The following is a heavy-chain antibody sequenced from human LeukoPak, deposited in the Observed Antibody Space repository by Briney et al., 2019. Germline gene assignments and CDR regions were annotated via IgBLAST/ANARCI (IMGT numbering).Heavy chain of an antibody. CDR1: GFTFSSYS. CDR2: IWYDGSNK. D-gene: IGHD3-3*01. CDR3: ARGLGFSPDGAFDI. Sequence: AGGSLRLSCAASGFTFSSYSMNWVRQAPGKGLEWVAVIWYDGSNKYYADSVKGRFTISRDNSKNTLYLRMNSLRAEDTAVYYCARGLGFSPDGAFDIWGQGTMVTVSS. V-gene: IGHV3-33*08. J-gene: IGHJ3*02.